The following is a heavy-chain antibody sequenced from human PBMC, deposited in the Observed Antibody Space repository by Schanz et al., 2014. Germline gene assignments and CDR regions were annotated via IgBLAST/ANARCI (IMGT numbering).Heavy chain of an antibody. D-gene: IGHD3-10*01. CDR3: ARDQYYFGSGNPFDI. J-gene: IGHJ3*02. V-gene: IGHV3-21*01. Sequence: EVRLVESGGGLVKPGGSLRLSCAASGFSFSTYGMTWVRQAPGKGLEWVSSISSSSMYIYQADSMRGRFTISRDTSKNTLYLLLNSLRAEDTAVYYCARDQYYFGSGNPFDIWGQGTMVTVSS. CDR2: ISSSSMYI. CDR1: GFSFSTYG.